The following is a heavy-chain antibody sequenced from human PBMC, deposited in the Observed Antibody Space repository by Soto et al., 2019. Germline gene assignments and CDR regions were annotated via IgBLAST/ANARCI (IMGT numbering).Heavy chain of an antibody. Sequence: EVQLLESGGGLVQPGGSLRLSCTASGFSSSSYVMSWVRQAPGKGLEWVSALTGRGGDSYFSDSVKGRFTISRDNSKNTLHLQMSSLRAEDTARYYCAKGSSDNHYAEYFQPWGQGTRVIVSS. D-gene: IGHD1-1*01. V-gene: IGHV3-23*01. J-gene: IGHJ1*01. CDR2: LTGRGGDS. CDR1: GFSSSSYV. CDR3: AKGSSDNHYAEYFQP.